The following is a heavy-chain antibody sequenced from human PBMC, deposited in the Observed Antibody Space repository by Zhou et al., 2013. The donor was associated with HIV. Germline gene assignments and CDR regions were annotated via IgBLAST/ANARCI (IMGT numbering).Heavy chain of an antibody. CDR1: GGSISSHY. J-gene: IGHJ5*02. D-gene: IGHD3-10*01. CDR2: IYYSGST. V-gene: IGHV4-59*11. CDR3: ARVHFWFGEFTPLSPQGWFDP. Sequence: VQLQESGPGLVKPSETLSLTCTVSGGSISSHYWSWIRQPPGKGLEWIGYIYYSGSTNYNPSLKSRVTISVDTSKNQFSLKLSSMTAADTAVYYCARVHFWFGEFTPLSPQGWFDPWGQGTLVT.